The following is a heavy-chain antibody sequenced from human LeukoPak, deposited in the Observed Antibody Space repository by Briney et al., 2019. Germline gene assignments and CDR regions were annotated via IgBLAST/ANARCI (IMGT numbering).Heavy chain of an antibody. CDR2: IKQDGSDK. Sequence: GDSLRLSCAASGFTFTKYWMTWVRPAPGKGLEWVGNIKQDGSDKNYMDSVKGRFTISRDNTKNSVYLQMSSLRAEDTAVYYCAREVWGPEYWGQGTLVTVSS. D-gene: IGHD1-14*01. V-gene: IGHV3-7*01. CDR1: GFTFTKYW. J-gene: IGHJ4*02. CDR3: AREVWGPEY.